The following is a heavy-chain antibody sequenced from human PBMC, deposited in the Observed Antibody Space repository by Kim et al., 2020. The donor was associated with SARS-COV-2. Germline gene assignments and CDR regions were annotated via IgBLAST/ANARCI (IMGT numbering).Heavy chain of an antibody. Sequence: GGSLRLSCAASGFTFSSYSMNWVRQAPGKGLEWVSSISSSSSYIYYADSVKGRFTISRDNAKNSLYLQMNSLRAEDTAVYYCARVARGGTAKGFDYWGQGTLVTVSS. V-gene: IGHV3-21*01. CDR2: ISSSSSYI. CDR1: GFTFSSYS. D-gene: IGHD3-10*01. J-gene: IGHJ4*02. CDR3: ARVARGGTAKGFDY.